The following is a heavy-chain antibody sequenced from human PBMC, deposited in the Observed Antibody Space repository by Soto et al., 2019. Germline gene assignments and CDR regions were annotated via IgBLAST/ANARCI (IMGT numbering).Heavy chain of an antibody. D-gene: IGHD2-2*01. J-gene: IGHJ6*02. CDR1: GGTFGSYA. Sequence: QVQLVQSGAEVKKPGSSVKVSCKASGGTFGSYAISWVRQAPGQGLEWMGGIIPIPGTANYAQKFQGRDTIAADESTSTAYMELSSQRSEDTAVYYCARSQGSSTSLEIYYYYYYGMDVWGQGTTVTVSS. V-gene: IGHV1-69*01. CDR2: IIPIPGTA. CDR3: ARSQGSSTSLEIYYYYYYGMDV.